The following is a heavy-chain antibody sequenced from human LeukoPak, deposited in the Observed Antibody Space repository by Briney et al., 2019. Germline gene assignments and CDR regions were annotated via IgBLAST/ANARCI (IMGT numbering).Heavy chain of an antibody. Sequence: KPGGSLRLSCAASESTFSDYYMSWIRQAPGKGLEWVSYISSNSNTIYYADSVKGRFTISRDNAKNSLYLQMNSLRAEDTAVYYCARRREMAKRSLDYWGQGTLVIVSS. D-gene: IGHD5-24*01. V-gene: IGHV3-11*01. CDR3: ARRREMAKRSLDY. J-gene: IGHJ4*02. CDR1: ESTFSDYY. CDR2: ISSNSNTI.